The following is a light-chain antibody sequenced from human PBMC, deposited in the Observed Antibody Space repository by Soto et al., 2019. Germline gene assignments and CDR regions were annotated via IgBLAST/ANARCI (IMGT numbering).Light chain of an antibody. CDR3: SPYTSYIPMV. J-gene: IGLJ2*01. CDR2: DVS. Sequence: QSVLTQPASVSGSPGQSITISCTGTSSDVGGYNYDSWYQQHPGKAPKLMIYDVSNRPSGVSNRFSGSKSGNTASLTISGLQAEEEADYYCSPYTSYIPMVFGGGTNLTVL. CDR1: SSDVGGYNY. V-gene: IGLV2-14*01.